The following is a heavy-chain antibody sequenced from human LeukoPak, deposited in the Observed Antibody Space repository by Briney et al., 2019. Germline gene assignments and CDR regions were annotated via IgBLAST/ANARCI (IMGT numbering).Heavy chain of an antibody. V-gene: IGHV3-30*03. J-gene: IGHJ4*02. D-gene: IGHD1-26*01. Sequence: PGGSLRLSCAASGFTFSSYGMHWVRQAPGKGLEWVSVISYDGSNKYYADSVKGRFTISRDNSKNTLCLQMNSLRAEDTAVYYCTRGSGSRFRLFDYWGQGTLVTVSS. CDR2: ISYDGSNK. CDR1: GFTFSSYG. CDR3: TRGSGSRFRLFDY.